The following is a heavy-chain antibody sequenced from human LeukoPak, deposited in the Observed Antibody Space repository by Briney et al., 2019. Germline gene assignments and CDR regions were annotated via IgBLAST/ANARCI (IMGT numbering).Heavy chain of an antibody. CDR2: IIPIFGTA. Sequence: SVTVSFTSSGGTFSSYAISWVRQAPGQGLEWMGGIIPIFGTANYAQKFQGRVTITADESTSTAYMELSSLRAEDTALYYCAKAGTTYYYGSGSSRGENYFDYWGQGTLVTVSS. J-gene: IGHJ4*02. CDR3: AKAGTTYYYGSGSSRGENYFDY. D-gene: IGHD3-10*01. V-gene: IGHV1-69*01. CDR1: GGTFSSYA.